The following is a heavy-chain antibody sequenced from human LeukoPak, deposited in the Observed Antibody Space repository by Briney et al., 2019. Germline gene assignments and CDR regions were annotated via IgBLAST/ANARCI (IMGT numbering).Heavy chain of an antibody. CDR1: GFTFSSYS. D-gene: IGHD5-18*01. V-gene: IGHV3-48*01. J-gene: IGHJ4*02. Sequence: TGGSLRLSCAASGFTFSSYSMNWVRQAPGKGLEWVSYISSSSSTIYYVDSVKGRFTISRDNAKNSLYLQMNSLRAEDTAVYYCATSSGYSYGWGQGTLVTVSS. CDR2: ISSSSSTI. CDR3: ATSSGYSYG.